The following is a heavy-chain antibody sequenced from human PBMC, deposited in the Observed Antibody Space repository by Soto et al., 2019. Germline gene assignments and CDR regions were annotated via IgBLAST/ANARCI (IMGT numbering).Heavy chain of an antibody. CDR1: GGTFSFYT. V-gene: IGHV1-69*08. CDR3: ATEMHYFGSGSN. Sequence: QVQLVQSGAEVKKPGSSVKVSCKDSGGTFSFYTITWVRQAPGQGLEWIGKTIPILGTPTYAQKFQGRVTITADKSTSTAYMELSSLRSDDTAVYYCATEMHYFGSGSNWGQGTLVTVSS. D-gene: IGHD3-10*01. J-gene: IGHJ1*01. CDR2: TIPILGTP.